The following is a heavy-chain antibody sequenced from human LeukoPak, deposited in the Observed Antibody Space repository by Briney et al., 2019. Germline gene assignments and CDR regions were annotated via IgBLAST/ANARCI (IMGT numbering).Heavy chain of an antibody. CDR2: MNPNSGNT. Sequence: GASVKISCKASGYTFTSYDINWVRQATGQGLEWMGWMNPNSGNTGYAQKFQGRVTMTRDMSTTTVYMEITSLRSEDTAVYYCARDKKSEIGGAIAGHYMDVWGKGTTVTVSS. CDR3: ARDKKSEIGGAIAGHYMDV. D-gene: IGHD3-16*02. CDR1: GYTFTSYD. V-gene: IGHV1-8*01. J-gene: IGHJ6*03.